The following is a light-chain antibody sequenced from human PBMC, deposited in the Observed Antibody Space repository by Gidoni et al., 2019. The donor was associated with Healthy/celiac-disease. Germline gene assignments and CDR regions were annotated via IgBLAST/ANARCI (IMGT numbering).Light chain of an antibody. CDR2: AAS. V-gene: IGKV1-39*01. J-gene: IGKJ1*01. Sequence: DSQMTQSPSSLSASVGDRVTITCRASQSISSYLNWYQQKPGKAPQLLVYAASSLQSGVPSRFSGSGSGTYFTLPIISLQPEDFSTYFFQQSYRTPRTFGQWTKVEIK. CDR1: QSISSY. CDR3: QQSYRTPRT.